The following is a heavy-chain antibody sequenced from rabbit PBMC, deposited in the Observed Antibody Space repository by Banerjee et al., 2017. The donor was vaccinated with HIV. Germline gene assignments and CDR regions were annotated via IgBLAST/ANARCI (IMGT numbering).Heavy chain of an antibody. D-gene: IGHD4-2*01. CDR1: GFSFSSGYD. V-gene: IGHV1S40*01. CDR2: IYTGSSDIT. CDR3: ARGYGGRTAPYNL. J-gene: IGHJ4*01. Sequence: QQLVESGGGLVKPGASLTLTCKASGFSFSSGYDMCWVRQAPGKGLEWIACIYTGSSDITWYASWVNGRFTISKTSSTTVTLQMTSLTAADTATYFCARGYGGRTAPYNLWGPGTLVTVS.